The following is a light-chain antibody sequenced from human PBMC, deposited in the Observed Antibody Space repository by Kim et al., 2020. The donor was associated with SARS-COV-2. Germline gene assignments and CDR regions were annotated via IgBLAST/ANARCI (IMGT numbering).Light chain of an antibody. J-gene: IGLJ2*01. CDR1: SSNIGGNN. CDR3: AAWDDSLNPHVV. Sequence: QSVSISCSGSSSNIGGNNINWYQQLPGTAPKLLIYSDTQRPAGVPDRFSGSKSGTSASLAISGLQSEDEADYYCAAWDDSLNPHVVFGGGTQLTVL. CDR2: SDT. V-gene: IGLV1-44*01.